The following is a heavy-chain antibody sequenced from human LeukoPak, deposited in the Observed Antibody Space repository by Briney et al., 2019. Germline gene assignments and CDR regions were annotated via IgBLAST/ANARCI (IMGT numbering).Heavy chain of an antibody. J-gene: IGHJ3*01. V-gene: IGHV3-13*01. CDR3: IRDLGLSHAFGAFDV. Sequence: PGGSLRLSCAASGFTFSFYDMHWVRQATGKSLEWVSGIGKGGDTYYPEPVKGRFTLSRDTGKNSLYLQMNSLSAEDTAVYYCIRDLGLSHAFGAFDVWGQGTLVTVSS. CDR2: IGKGGDT. D-gene: IGHD2/OR15-2a*01. CDR1: GFTFSFYD.